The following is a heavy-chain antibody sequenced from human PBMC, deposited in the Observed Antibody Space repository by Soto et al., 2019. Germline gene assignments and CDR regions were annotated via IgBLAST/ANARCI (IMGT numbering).Heavy chain of an antibody. CDR1: GGTFSSYA. CDR3: ASPSIAARDYYYYGMDV. Sequence: QVQLVQSGAEVKKPGSSVKVSCKASGGTFSSYAISWVRQAPGQGLEWMGGIIPIFGTANYAQKFQGRVTITADESTSTAYMELSSLRSEDSAVYYCASPSIAARDYYYYGMDVWGQGTTVTVSS. D-gene: IGHD6-6*01. J-gene: IGHJ6*02. V-gene: IGHV1-69*01. CDR2: IIPIFGTA.